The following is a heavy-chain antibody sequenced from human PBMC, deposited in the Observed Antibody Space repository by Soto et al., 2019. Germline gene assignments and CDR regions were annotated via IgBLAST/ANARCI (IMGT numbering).Heavy chain of an antibody. CDR2: IKSKTDGGTT. V-gene: IGHV3-15*01. D-gene: IGHD3-9*01. CDR1: GFTFSNAW. Sequence: EVQLVESGGGLVKPGGSLRLSCAASGFTFSNAWMSWVRQAPGKGLEWVGRIKSKTDGGTTDYAAPVKGRFTISRDESKNTLYLQMNSLKTEDTAVYYCTTGDYDILTGYRFDYWGQGPLVTVSS. J-gene: IGHJ4*02. CDR3: TTGDYDILTGYRFDY.